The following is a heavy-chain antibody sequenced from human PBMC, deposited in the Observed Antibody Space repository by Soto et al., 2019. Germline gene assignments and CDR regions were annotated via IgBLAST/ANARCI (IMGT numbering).Heavy chain of an antibody. CDR3: ARGVSSSSPWGFDY. CDR2: INPSGGSP. CDR1: GYRLTNYY. V-gene: IGHV1-46*01. D-gene: IGHD6-6*01. J-gene: IGHJ4*02. Sequence: QVQLVQSGAEVKKPGASVKVSCKASGYRLTNYYIHWVRQAPGQGLEWMGIINPSGGSPTYAQIFLGRVTMTRDTSTSIVYMEMSSLRSEDTAVYYCARGVSSSSPWGFDYWGQGTLVTVSS.